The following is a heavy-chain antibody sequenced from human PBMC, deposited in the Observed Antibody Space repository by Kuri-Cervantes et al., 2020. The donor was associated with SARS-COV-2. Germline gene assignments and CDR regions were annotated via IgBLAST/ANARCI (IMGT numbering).Heavy chain of an antibody. CDR3: ARGGSSGWSQLEY. J-gene: IGHJ4*02. CDR2: ISYDGSNK. V-gene: IGHV3-30*04. Sequence: GGSLRLSCAASGFTFSSYAMHWVRQAPGKGLEWVAVISYDGSNKYYADSVKGRFTNSRDNSKNTLYLQMNSLRAEDTAVYYCARGGSSGWSQLEYWGQGTLVTVSS. CDR1: GFTFSSYA. D-gene: IGHD6-19*01.